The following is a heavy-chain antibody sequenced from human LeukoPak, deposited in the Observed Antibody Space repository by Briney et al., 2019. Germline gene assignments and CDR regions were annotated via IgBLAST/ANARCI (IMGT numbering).Heavy chain of an antibody. CDR2: IDPSDSYT. Sequence: GESLKISCKGSGYSFTSYWISWVRQMPGKGLEWMGRIDPSDSYTNYSPSFQGHVTISADKSISTAYLQWSSLKASDTAMYYCAGVKPYTISWTNWFDPWCQGTLVTVSS. J-gene: IGHJ5*02. V-gene: IGHV5-10-1*01. CDR1: GYSFTSYW. D-gene: IGHD6-13*01. CDR3: AGVKPYTISWTNWFDP.